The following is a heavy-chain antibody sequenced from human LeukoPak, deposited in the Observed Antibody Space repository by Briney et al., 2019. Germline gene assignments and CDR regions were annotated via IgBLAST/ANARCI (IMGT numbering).Heavy chain of an antibody. D-gene: IGHD6-19*01. CDR3: ARSAGQNYYYYYYMDV. J-gene: IGHJ6*03. Sequence: ASVTVSCKASGYTFTSYGISWVRQAPGQGLEWMGWISAYNGNTNYAQKLQGRVTMTTDTSTSTAYMELRSLRSDDTAVYYCARSAGQNYYYYYYMDVWGKGTTVTVSS. CDR1: GYTFTSYG. CDR2: ISAYNGNT. V-gene: IGHV1-18*01.